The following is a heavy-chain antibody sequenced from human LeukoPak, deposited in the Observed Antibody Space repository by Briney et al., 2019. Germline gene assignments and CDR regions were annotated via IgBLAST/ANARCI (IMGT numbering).Heavy chain of an antibody. Sequence: GRSLRLSCAAAGLTFSSYAMSWGRQAPGEGLEWVSAISGSGGSTYSADSVKGRFTISRDNSKNTLYLQMPSLRAEDTAVYYCAKDVVATIMEGCSYGPFDYWGQGTLVTVSS. CDR3: AKDVVATIMEGCSYGPFDY. CDR1: GLTFSSYA. J-gene: IGHJ4*02. V-gene: IGHV3-23*01. D-gene: IGHD5-12*01. CDR2: ISGSGGST.